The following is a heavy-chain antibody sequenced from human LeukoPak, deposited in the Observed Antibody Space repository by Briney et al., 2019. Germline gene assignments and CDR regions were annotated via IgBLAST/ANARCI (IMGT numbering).Heavy chain of an antibody. CDR2: ISGSGGST. Sequence: GGSLRLSCAAPGITFSSYAMNWVRQAPGKGLEWVSAISGSGGSTYYADSVKGRFTISRDNSKNTLYLQLNSLRVEDTAVYYCAKDRSAARVGATPTYYFDYWGQGTLVTVSS. CDR1: GITFSSYA. CDR3: AKDRSAARVGATPTYYFDY. J-gene: IGHJ4*02. V-gene: IGHV3-23*01. D-gene: IGHD1-26*01.